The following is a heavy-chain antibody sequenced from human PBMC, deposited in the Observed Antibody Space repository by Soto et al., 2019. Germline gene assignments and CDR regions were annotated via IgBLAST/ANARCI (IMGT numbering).Heavy chain of an antibody. J-gene: IGHJ6*02. V-gene: IGHV5-51*01. Sequence: EVQLVQSGEEVKKAGESLKISCKGSGYSFTTYWIDWVRQMPGRGLEWMGIIYPRDYETRYSPAFQGQVTISADKSISTAYLQWDSLKASDTAMYYCARQEYYDSSQPGMDVWGQGTAVTVSS. CDR1: GYSFTTYW. CDR3: ARQEYYDSSQPGMDV. CDR2: IYPRDYET. D-gene: IGHD3-22*01.